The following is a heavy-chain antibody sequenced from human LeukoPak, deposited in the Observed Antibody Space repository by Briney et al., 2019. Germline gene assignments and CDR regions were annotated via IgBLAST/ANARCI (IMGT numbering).Heavy chain of an antibody. V-gene: IGHV1-46*01. J-gene: IGHJ3*02. Sequence: ASVKVSCKASGYTFTSYYMHWVRQAPGQVLEWMGIINPSGGSTSYAQKFQGRVTMTRDTSTSTVYMELSSLRSEDTAVYYCAREYGDYEGVSSAFDIWGQGTMVTVSS. CDR3: AREYGDYEGVSSAFDI. CDR1: GYTFTSYY. D-gene: IGHD4-17*01. CDR2: INPSGGST.